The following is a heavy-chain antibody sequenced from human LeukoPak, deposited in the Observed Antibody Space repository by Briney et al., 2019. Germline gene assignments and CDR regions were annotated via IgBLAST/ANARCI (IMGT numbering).Heavy chain of an antibody. D-gene: IGHD3-10*02. Sequence: SETLSLTCAVYGGSFSGYYWSWIRQPPGKGLEWIGEINRSGSTNYNPSLKSRVTISVDTSKNQFSLKLSSVTAADTAVYYCARGESITMFGVPLDAFDIWGQGTMVTVSS. CDR2: INRSGST. CDR3: ARGESITMFGVPLDAFDI. CDR1: GGSFSGYY. J-gene: IGHJ3*02. V-gene: IGHV4-34*01.